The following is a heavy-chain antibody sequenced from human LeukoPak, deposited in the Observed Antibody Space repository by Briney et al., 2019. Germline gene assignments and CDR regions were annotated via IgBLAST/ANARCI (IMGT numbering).Heavy chain of an antibody. D-gene: IGHD1-26*01. CDR3: ARDEAGATGSFDY. CDR1: GFXFSNYE. V-gene: IGHV3-48*03. CDR2: IGTGGRSI. Sequence: PGGSLRLSCATSGFXFSNYEINWVRQAPGKGLEWLSYIGTGGRSIYYADSVKGRFTISRDDVKNSLDLQMESLRAEDTAAYYCARDEAGATGSFDYWGQGAQVTVSS. J-gene: IGHJ4*02.